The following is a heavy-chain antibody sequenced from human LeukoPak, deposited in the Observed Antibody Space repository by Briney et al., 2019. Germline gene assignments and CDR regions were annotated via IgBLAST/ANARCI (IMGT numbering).Heavy chain of an antibody. CDR2: IRYDGSNK. D-gene: IGHD3-22*01. CDR1: GFTFSSYG. V-gene: IGHV3-30*02. CDR3: AKDPDYDSSGYPIDY. Sequence: GGSLRLSCAASGFTFSSYGMHWVRQAPGKGLEWVAFIRYDGSNKYYADSVKGRFTISRDNSKNTLYLQMNSLRAEDTAVYYCAKDPDYDSSGYPIDYWGQGTLVTVSS. J-gene: IGHJ4*02.